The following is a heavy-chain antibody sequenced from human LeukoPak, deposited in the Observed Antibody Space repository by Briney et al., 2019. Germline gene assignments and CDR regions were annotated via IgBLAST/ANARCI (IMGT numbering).Heavy chain of an antibody. V-gene: IGHV3-21*04. J-gene: IGHJ4*02. CDR3: AKGLFSAYDKYLDS. CDR1: GFAFESFT. Sequence: TGGSLRLSCAGSGFAFESFTMTWVRQAPGKGLEWVSLISATSSDINYAESVRGRFTISRDNAKNSLFLQMDSLRVEDTAIYYCAKGLFSAYDKYLDSCGQGTLVTVSS. D-gene: IGHD5-12*01. CDR2: ISATSSDI.